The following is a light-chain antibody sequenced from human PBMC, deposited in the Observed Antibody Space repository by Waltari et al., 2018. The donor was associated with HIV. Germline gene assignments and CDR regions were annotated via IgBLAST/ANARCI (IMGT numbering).Light chain of an antibody. J-gene: IGLJ3*02. Sequence: QAVVTQEPSLTVSPGGPVTLTCESRTVPVTNGHYPYWLQQRPGQAPMTLIFDTTKKHSWPPARFSGSLLGGKAALTLSGAQPDDEAEYYCFLSYNGARVFGGGTRVTVL. CDR1: TVPVTNGHY. V-gene: IGLV7-46*01. CDR2: DTT. CDR3: FLSYNGARV.